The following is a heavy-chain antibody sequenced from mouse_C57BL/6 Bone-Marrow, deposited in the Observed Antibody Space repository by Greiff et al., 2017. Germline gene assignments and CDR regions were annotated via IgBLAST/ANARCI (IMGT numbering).Heavy chain of an antibody. CDR3: ASPLLLRSGYFDV. V-gene: IGHV1-81*01. CDR2: IYPRSGNT. Sequence: VQLQQSGAELARPGASVKLSCKASGYTFTSYGISWVKQRTGQGLEWIGEIYPRSGNTYYNEKFKGKATLTADKSSSTAYMELRSLTSEDSAVYFCASPLLLRSGYFDVWGTGTTVTVSS. D-gene: IGHD1-1*01. J-gene: IGHJ1*03. CDR1: GYTFTSYG.